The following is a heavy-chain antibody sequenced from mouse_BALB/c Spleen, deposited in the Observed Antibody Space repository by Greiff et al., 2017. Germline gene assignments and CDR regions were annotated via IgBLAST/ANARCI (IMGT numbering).Heavy chain of an antibody. D-gene: IGHD1-1*01. CDR1: GFTFSSYA. Sequence: DVMLVESGGGLVKPGGSLKLSCAASGFTFSSYAMSWVRQTPEKRLEWVASISSGGSTYYPDSVKGRFTISRDNARNILYLQMSSLRSEDTAMYYCAREFITTVESFSDYWGQGTTLTVSS. CDR3: AREFITTVESFSDY. CDR2: ISSGGST. V-gene: IGHV5-6-5*01. J-gene: IGHJ2*01.